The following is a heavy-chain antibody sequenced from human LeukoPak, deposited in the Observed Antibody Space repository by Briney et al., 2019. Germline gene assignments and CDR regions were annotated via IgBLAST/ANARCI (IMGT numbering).Heavy chain of an antibody. CDR1: GGSISSSSYY. CDR3: ATIGVVVTAIPHY. CDR2: ISRSGSTI. Sequence: LSLTCTVSGGSISSSSYYWGWIRQPPGKGLEWISYISRSGSTIYYADSMKGRFTISRDNAKNSVYLQMNSLRAEDTAVYYCATIGVVVTAIPHYWGQGTLVTVSS. D-gene: IGHD2-21*02. J-gene: IGHJ4*02. V-gene: IGHV3-11*01.